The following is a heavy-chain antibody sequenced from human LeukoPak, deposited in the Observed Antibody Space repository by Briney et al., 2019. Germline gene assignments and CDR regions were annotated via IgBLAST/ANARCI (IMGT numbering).Heavy chain of an antibody. Sequence: GSLRLSFEASEFTFSSYWMHWVRQAPGKGLVWVSRIDTDGTSAAYADSVKGRFSISRDNAKNTLYLQMDSLRAEDTAVYYCVRLGGSSSVDHWGQGTLVTVSS. J-gene: IGHJ4*02. CDR2: IDTDGTSA. CDR3: VRLGGSSSVDH. V-gene: IGHV3-74*01. CDR1: EFTFSSYW. D-gene: IGHD6-13*01.